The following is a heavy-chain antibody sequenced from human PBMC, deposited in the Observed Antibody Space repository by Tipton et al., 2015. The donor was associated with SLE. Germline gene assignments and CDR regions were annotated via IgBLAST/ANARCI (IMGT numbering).Heavy chain of an antibody. CDR2: INSDGSST. Sequence: SLRLSCAASEFTFNNYWMHWVRQAPGKGLVWVSRINSDGSSTSYADSVKGRFTISRDNAKNTLYLQMSSLRAEDTAVYYCARIHYYGSGSRDYWGQGTLVTVSS. J-gene: IGHJ4*02. CDR1: EFTFNNYW. CDR3: ARIHYYGSGSRDY. V-gene: IGHV3-74*01. D-gene: IGHD3-10*01.